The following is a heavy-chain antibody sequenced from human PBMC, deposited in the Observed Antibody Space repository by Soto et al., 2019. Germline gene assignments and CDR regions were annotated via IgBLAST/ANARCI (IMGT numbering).Heavy chain of an antibody. CDR1: GGSISSGGYY. D-gene: IGHD6-13*01. V-gene: IGHV4-31*03. CDR2: IYYSGST. Sequence: QVQLQESGPGLVKPSQTLSLTCTVSGGSISSGGYYWSWIRQHPGKGLEWIGYIYYSGSTYYNPSRKRRVXXSXDXXKNQCYLKVSSVTAADTAVYYCARANGYSSSCFDYWGQGTLVTVSS. CDR3: ARANGYSSSCFDY. J-gene: IGHJ4*02.